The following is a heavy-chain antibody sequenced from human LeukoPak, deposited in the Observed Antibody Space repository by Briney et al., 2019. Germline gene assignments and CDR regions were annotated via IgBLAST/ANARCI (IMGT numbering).Heavy chain of an antibody. J-gene: IGHJ5*02. CDR1: GYTFTGYY. D-gene: IGHD2-8*01. CDR2: INPNSGGT. CDR3: ARDTYCTNGVCYRFWFDP. Sequence: ASVKVSCKASGYTFTGYYMHWVRQAPGQGLEWMRWINPNSGGTNYAQKFQGRVTMTRDTSISTAYMELSRLRSDDTAVYYCARDTYCTNGVCYRFWFDPWGQGTLVTVSS. V-gene: IGHV1-2*02.